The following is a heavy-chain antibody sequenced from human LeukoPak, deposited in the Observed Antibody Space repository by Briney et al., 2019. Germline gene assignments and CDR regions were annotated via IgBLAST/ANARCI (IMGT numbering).Heavy chain of an antibody. V-gene: IGHV4-59*01. J-gene: IGHJ6*03. CDR2: IYYSGST. CDR3: ARVLRRQWLDSYYYYYYMDV. D-gene: IGHD6-19*01. Sequence: SETLSLTCTVSGGSISSYYWSWIRQPPGKGLEWIGYIYYSGSTNYNPPLKSRVTISVDTSKNQFSLKLSSVTAADTAVYYCARVLRRQWLDSYYYYYYMDVWGKGTTVTISS. CDR1: GGSISSYY.